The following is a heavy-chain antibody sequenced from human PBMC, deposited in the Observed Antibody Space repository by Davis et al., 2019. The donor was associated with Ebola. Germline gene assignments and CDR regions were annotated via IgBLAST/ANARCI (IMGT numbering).Heavy chain of an antibody. CDR1: GLIFNNYW. Sequence: GESLKISCAASGLIFNNYWMSWIRQAPGKGPEWVAIIKEDGGEKYYVDSVKGRFTISRDNAKNSLFLEMNSLRAEDTAFYYGASGDGRGRSYDMDVWGQGTTVTVSS. J-gene: IGHJ6*03. D-gene: IGHD3/OR15-3a*01. CDR2: IKEDGGEK. V-gene: IGHV3-7*03. CDR3: ASGDGRGRSYDMDV.